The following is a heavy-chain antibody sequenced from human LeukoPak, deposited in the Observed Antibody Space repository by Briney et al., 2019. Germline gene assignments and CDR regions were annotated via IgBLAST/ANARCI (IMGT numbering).Heavy chain of an antibody. D-gene: IGHD3-22*01. Sequence: SVKLSCKASGGTFSSYAISWVRQAPGQGLEWMGGIIPIFGPANYEQKFPGRVTITTDASTSTAYMELSSMRSENTVVYDCAGPYYYDSSGYQRAHCYFALWGRGTLVTVSS. V-gene: IGHV1-69*05. CDR2: IIPIFGPA. J-gene: IGHJ2*01. CDR1: GGTFSSYA. CDR3: AGPYYYDSSGYQRAHCYFAL.